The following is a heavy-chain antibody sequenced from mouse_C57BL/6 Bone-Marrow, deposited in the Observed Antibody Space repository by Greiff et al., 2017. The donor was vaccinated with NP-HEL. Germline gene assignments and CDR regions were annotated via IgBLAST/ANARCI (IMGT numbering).Heavy chain of an antibody. CDR2: IYPGDGDT. CDR3: ARSGYSNRGFAY. Sequence: VKLMESGPELVKPGASVKISCKASGYAFSSSWMNWVKQRPGKGLEWIGRIYPGDGDTNYNGKFKGKATLTADKSSSTAYMQLSSLTSEDSAVYFCARSGYSNRGFAYWGQGTLVTVSA. CDR1: GYAFSSSW. D-gene: IGHD2-5*01. J-gene: IGHJ3*01. V-gene: IGHV1-82*01.